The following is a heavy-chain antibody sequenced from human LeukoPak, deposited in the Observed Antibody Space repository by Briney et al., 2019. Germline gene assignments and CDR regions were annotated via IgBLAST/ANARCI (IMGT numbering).Heavy chain of an antibody. Sequence: ASVTVSCKASGYTFTSNYIHWVRQAPGQGLEWMGMIYPRDGSTSYAQKFQGRVTVTRDTSTSTVHMELSGLRSDDTAVYYCARGPVGATNAFHIWGQGTLVTVSS. V-gene: IGHV1-46*01. CDR1: GYTFTSNY. CDR2: IYPRDGST. D-gene: IGHD1-26*01. CDR3: ARGPVGATNAFHI. J-gene: IGHJ3*02.